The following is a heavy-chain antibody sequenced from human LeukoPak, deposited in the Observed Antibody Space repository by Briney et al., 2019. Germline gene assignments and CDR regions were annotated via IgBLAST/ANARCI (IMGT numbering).Heavy chain of an antibody. D-gene: IGHD2-15*01. CDR2: NSAYNGKT. CDR3: ARGRSKHYSLTWGSNY. Sequence: ASVNVSCTASGYTFTTYEISWVRHAPGQGLEWLGWNSAYNGKTNYAQTFQGRVTITTETSTSTSYMKLRSLRSDDAAVYYCARGRSKHYSLTWGSNYWGQGTLVTVSS. CDR1: GYTFTTYE. J-gene: IGHJ4*02. V-gene: IGHV1-18*01.